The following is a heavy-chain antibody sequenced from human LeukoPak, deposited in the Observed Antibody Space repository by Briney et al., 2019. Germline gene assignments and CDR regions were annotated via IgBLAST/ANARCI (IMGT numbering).Heavy chain of an antibody. V-gene: IGHV1-69*13. D-gene: IGHD1-26*01. J-gene: IGHJ4*02. CDR1: GGTFSNYG. CDR2: IIPIFGTA. Sequence: ASVKVSCKASGGTFSNYGISWVRQAPGQGLEWMGGIIPIFGTATYAHKFQDRVTITSDESTSTAYLELSSLRSEDTAVYYCARADIVGAPWASGYWGQGSLVSVSS. CDR3: ARADIVGAPWASGY.